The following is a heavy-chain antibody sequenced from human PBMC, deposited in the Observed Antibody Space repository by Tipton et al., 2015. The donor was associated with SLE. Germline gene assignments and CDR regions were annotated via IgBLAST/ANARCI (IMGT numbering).Heavy chain of an antibody. CDR2: INHSGST. Sequence: LSLTCAVYGGSFCGFHSSCIRQPPGKGLVCIGEINHSGSTTYNPSLKSRVTISVDTSKNQFSLKVSSVTAADTAAYYCARQYGRNRMSIFAVARRGAFDIWGQGTMVTVSS. D-gene: IGHD3-3*01. CDR3: ARQYGRNRMSIFAVARRGAFDI. J-gene: IGHJ3*02. V-gene: IGHV4-34*01. CDR1: GGSFCGFH.